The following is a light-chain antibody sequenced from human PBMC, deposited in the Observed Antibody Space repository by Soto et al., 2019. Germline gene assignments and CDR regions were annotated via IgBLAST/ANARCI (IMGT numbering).Light chain of an antibody. V-gene: IGKV1-9*01. CDR2: AAS. Sequence: DIQLTQSPSVLSASVGDRVTMTCRGSQGISTYLAWYQQKPGKAPKLLICAASTLQSGVPSRFSGSGSGTEFALAISSLQPEDFATYYCQQLITYPQTFGQGTKVDIK. J-gene: IGKJ1*01. CDR3: QQLITYPQT. CDR1: QGISTY.